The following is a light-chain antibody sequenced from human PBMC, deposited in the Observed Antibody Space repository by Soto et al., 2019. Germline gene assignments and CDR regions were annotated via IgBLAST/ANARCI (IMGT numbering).Light chain of an antibody. Sequence: EIVLTQSPGTLSLSPGERATLSCRASQSVSSNCLAWFQQKAGQAPRLRIYAASSRATGIPDRFSGSGSGTDFTLTISRLEPEAVAVYYCHQYNNWPQSFGQGTKVDIK. V-gene: IGKV3-20*01. CDR2: AAS. CDR3: HQYNNWPQS. CDR1: QSVSSNC. J-gene: IGKJ1*01.